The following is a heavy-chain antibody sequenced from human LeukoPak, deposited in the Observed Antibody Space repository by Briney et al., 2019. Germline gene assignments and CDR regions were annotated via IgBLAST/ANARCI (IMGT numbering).Heavy chain of an antibody. CDR1: GFIFSRHG. CDR2: ISPGGDIK. V-gene: IGHV3-23*01. CDR3: AEDVERIRFDN. Sequence: PGGSLRLSCAASGFIFSRHGMNWVRQAPGKGLEWVSGISPGGDIKYYADSVKGRFTISRDNSKNTVYLQMDSLRFEDAAVYYCAEDVERIRFDNWGQGTLVTVSS. D-gene: IGHD2/OR15-2a*01. J-gene: IGHJ4*02.